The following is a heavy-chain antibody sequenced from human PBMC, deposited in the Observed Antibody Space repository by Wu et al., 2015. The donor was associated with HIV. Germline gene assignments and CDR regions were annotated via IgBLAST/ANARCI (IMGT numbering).Heavy chain of an antibody. CDR2: INPNSGGT. Sequence: QVQLVQSGAEVKKPGASVKVSCKASGYTFTGYYMHWVRQAPGQGLEWMGWINPNSGGTNYAQKFQGRVTMTRDTSISTAYMELSRLRSDDTAVYYCARAGGPSQLELWDWFDPWGQGTLVTVSS. D-gene: IGHD1-1*01. V-gene: IGHV1-2*02. J-gene: IGHJ5*02. CDR3: ARAGGPSQLELWDWFDP. CDR1: GYTFTGYY.